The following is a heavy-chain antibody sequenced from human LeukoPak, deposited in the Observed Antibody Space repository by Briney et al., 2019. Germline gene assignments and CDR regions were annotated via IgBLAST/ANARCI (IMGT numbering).Heavy chain of an antibody. J-gene: IGHJ4*02. CDR3: ARDRTGTLDY. Sequence: PGGSLRLSCAASGFTVSSNYMSWVRQAPGKGLERVSVIYSGGSTYYADSVKGRFTISRDNSKNTLYLQMNSLRAEDTAVYYCARDRTGTLDYWGQGTLVTVSS. D-gene: IGHD1-1*01. CDR1: GFTVSSNY. CDR2: IYSGGST. V-gene: IGHV3-53*01.